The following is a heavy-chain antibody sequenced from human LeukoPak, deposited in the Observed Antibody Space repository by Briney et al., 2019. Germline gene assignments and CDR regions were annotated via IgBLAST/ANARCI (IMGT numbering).Heavy chain of an antibody. CDR3: ARYCSSTSCNADD. J-gene: IGHJ4*02. CDR2: MNPNSGNT. Sequence: GASVKVSCKASGYTFTSYEINWVRQATGQGLEWMGWMNPNSGNTGYAQKFQGRVTMTRNTSISTAYMELSSLRSEDTAVYYCARYCSSTSCNADDWGQGTLVTVSS. V-gene: IGHV1-8*01. CDR1: GYTFTSYE. D-gene: IGHD2-2*01.